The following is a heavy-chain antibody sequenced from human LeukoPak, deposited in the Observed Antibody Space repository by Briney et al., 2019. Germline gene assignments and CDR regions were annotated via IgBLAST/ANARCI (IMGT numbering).Heavy chain of an antibody. CDR3: AKDGSFGSGWYPLPSDY. CDR2: ISDGGTHE. D-gene: IGHD6-13*01. Sequence: GGSLGLSCEASGFTFSNYAMHWVRQAPGKGLEWVALISDGGTHEYYPDSVKGRFTISSDNSRNTLYLQMNSLRPEDTVVYYCAKDGSFGSGWYPLPSDYWGQGTLVTVSS. V-gene: IGHV3-30*18. J-gene: IGHJ4*02. CDR1: GFTFSNYA.